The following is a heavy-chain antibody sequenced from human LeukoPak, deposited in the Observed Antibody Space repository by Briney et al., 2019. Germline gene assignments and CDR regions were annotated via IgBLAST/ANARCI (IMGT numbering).Heavy chain of an antibody. V-gene: IGHV3-7*01. Sequence: PGGSLRLSCAASGFTVSSNYMSWVRQAPGKGLEWVANIKQDGSEKYYVDSVKGRFTISRDNAKNSLYLQMNSLRAEDTAVYYCARDDNYDYDYWGQGTLVTVSS. D-gene: IGHD1-20*01. CDR2: IKQDGSEK. CDR3: ARDDNYDYDY. J-gene: IGHJ4*02. CDR1: GFTVSSNY.